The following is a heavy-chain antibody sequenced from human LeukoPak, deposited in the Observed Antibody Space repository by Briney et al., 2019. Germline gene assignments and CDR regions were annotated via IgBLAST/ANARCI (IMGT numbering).Heavy chain of an antibody. J-gene: IGHJ4*02. Sequence: GESLKISCKGSGYAFSNYWIVWVRQMPGKGLEWMGIIYPGDSETRYSPSFQGPVTISADKSIDTAYLQWSSLKASDTAMYYCARLGSSDPSDYWGQGTLVTVSS. D-gene: IGHD2-2*01. CDR1: GYAFSNYW. CDR2: IYPGDSET. CDR3: ARLGSSDPSDY. V-gene: IGHV5-51*01.